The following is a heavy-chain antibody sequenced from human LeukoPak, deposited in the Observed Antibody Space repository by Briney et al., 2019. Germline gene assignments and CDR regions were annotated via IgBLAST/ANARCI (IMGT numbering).Heavy chain of an antibody. CDR3: AREGYSSSSEGGILDY. V-gene: IGHV3-33*01. J-gene: IGHJ4*02. D-gene: IGHD6-6*01. CDR1: GFTFSSYG. CDR2: IWYDGSNK. Sequence: QTGGSLRLSCAASGFTFSSYGMHWVRQAPGKGLEWVAVIWYDGSNKYYADSVKGRFTISRDNSKNTLYLQMNSLRAEDTAVYYCAREGYSSSSEGGILDYWGQGTLVTVSS.